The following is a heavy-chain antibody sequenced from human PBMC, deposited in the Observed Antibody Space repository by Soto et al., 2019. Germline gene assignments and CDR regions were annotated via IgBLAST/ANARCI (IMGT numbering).Heavy chain of an antibody. CDR3: ARDVGGLPSGWYSYYYYGMDV. V-gene: IGHV3-30-3*01. CDR1: GFTFSSYA. Sequence: GGFLRLSCAASGFTFSSYAMHWVRQAPGKGLEWVAVISYDGSNKYYADSVKGRFTISRDNSKNTLYLQMNSLRAEDTAVYYCARDVGGLPSGWYSYYYYGMDVWGQGTTVTVSS. J-gene: IGHJ6*02. D-gene: IGHD6-19*01. CDR2: ISYDGSNK.